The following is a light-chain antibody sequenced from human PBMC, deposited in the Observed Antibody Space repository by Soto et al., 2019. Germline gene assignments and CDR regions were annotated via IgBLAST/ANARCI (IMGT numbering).Light chain of an antibody. CDR1: QSVTTY. V-gene: IGKV1-39*01. Sequence: DIQMTQSPSSLSASVGDRVTIACRASQSVTTYLNWYQQKPGKAPKLLIYGASSLQSGVPSRFSGSGSGTDFTLTISSLQPEDFATYYCQKSYSTLALTLVSGSKLDTK. CDR2: GAS. CDR3: QKSYSTLALT. J-gene: IGKJ4*01.